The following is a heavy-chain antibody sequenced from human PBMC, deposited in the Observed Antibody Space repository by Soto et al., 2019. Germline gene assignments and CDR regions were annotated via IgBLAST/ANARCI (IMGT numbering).Heavy chain of an antibody. D-gene: IGHD7-27*01. V-gene: IGHV1-3*04. J-gene: IGHJ5*02. CDR1: GYTFTTYS. CDR2: INTDSGQT. CDR3: AGQRGRYITNWGSGRPDNWFDP. Sequence: VQLVQSGAEVKKPGASVTVSCKASGYTFTTYSVHWVRQAPGQSLEWMGWINTDSGQTKYAQKFQGRVIITRDTSATPVHMELSHPRSEDQAMYYCAGQRGRYITNWGSGRPDNWFDPWGQGTLVTVSS.